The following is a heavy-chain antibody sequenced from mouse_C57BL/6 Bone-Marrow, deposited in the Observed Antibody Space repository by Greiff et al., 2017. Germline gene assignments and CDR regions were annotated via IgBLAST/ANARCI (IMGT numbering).Heavy chain of an antibody. Sequence: QVQLQQPGAELVKPGASMKVSCKASGYTFTSYWMHWVKHRPGQGLEWIGRIHPSDSDTNYNQKFTGKATLTVDKSSSTAYMQLRSLTSEDSAVYYCAMELGPDYWGQGTTLTVSS. V-gene: IGHV1-74*01. CDR1: GYTFTSYW. D-gene: IGHD4-1*01. CDR3: AMELGPDY. CDR2: IHPSDSDT. J-gene: IGHJ2*01.